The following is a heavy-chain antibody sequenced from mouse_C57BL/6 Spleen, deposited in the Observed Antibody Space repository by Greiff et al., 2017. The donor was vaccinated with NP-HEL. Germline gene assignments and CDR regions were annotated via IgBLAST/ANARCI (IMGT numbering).Heavy chain of an antibody. CDR1: GFNIKDYY. CDR2: IDPEDGDT. CDR3: TTFSYDYDAAGFAY. J-gene: IGHJ3*01. Sequence: EVKLQESGAELVRPGASVKLSCTASGFNIKDYYMHWVKQRPEQGLEWIGRIDPEDGDTEYAPKFQGKATMTADTSSNTAYLQLSSLTSEDTAVYYCTTFSYDYDAAGFAYWGQGTLVTVSA. V-gene: IGHV14-1*01. D-gene: IGHD2-4*01.